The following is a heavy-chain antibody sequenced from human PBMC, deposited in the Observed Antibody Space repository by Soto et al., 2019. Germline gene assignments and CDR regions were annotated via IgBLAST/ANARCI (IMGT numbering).Heavy chain of an antibody. CDR1: GFTFSSYA. D-gene: IGHD1-26*01. V-gene: IGHV3-23*01. Sequence: EVQLLESGGGLVQPGGSLRLSCAASGFTFSSYAISWVRQAPGKGLEWVSAISGSGGSTYYADSVKGRFTISRDNSKNTLYLQMNSLRAEDTAVYYCAKETRGSYEWYYGMDVWGQGTTVTVSS. CDR2: ISGSGGST. CDR3: AKETRGSYEWYYGMDV. J-gene: IGHJ6*02.